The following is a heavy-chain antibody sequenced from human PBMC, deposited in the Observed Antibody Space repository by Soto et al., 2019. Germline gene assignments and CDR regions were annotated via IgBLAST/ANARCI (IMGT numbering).Heavy chain of an antibody. CDR2: IYYSGST. V-gene: IGHV4-39*01. CDR1: GGSISSSSYY. J-gene: IGHJ6*02. CDR3: AEIYGMDV. Sequence: SETLSITCTVSGGSISSSSYYWGWIRQPPGKGLEWIGSIYYSGSTYYNPSLKSRVTISVDTSKNQFSLKLSSVTAADTAVYYCAEIYGMDVWGQGTTVTVSS.